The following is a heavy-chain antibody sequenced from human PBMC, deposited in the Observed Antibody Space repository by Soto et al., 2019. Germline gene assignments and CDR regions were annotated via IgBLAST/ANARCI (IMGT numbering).Heavy chain of an antibody. CDR2: ISAYNGNT. J-gene: IGHJ3*02. CDR3: ARVDTVTPMFDI. CDR1: GYTFTSYG. Sequence: ASAKVSCKASGYTFTSYGISWVRQAPGQGLEWMGWISAYNGNTNYAQKLQGRVTMTTDTSTSTAYMELRSLRSDDPAVYYCARVDTVTPMFDIWGQGTMVTVSS. D-gene: IGHD4-17*01. V-gene: IGHV1-18*01.